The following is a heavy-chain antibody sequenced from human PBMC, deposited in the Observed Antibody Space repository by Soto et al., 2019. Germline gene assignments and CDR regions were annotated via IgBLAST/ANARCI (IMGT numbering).Heavy chain of an antibody. CDR1: GYSCAGYW. Sequence: GESLKISCKGSGYSCAGYWITWVRQKPGKGLEWMGRIDPSDSQTYYSPSFRGHVTISVTKSITTVFLQWSSLRASDTAMYYCARQIYDSDTGPTFQYYFDSWGQGTPVTVSS. V-gene: IGHV5-10-1*01. CDR2: IDPSDSQT. J-gene: IGHJ4*02. D-gene: IGHD3-22*01. CDR3: ARQIYDSDTGPTFQYYFDS.